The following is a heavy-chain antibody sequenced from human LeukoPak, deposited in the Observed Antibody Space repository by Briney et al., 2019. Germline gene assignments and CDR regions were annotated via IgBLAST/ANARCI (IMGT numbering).Heavy chain of an antibody. V-gene: IGHV1-3*01. D-gene: IGHD1-1*01. J-gene: IGHJ4*02. CDR1: GYTFTSYA. CDR3: ARGLERRPPYDY. CDR2: INAGNGNT. Sequence: ASVTVSCKASGYTFTSYAMHWVRQAPGQRLEWMGWINAGNGNTKYSQKFQGRVTITRDTSASTAYMELSSLRSEDTAVYYCARGLERRPPYDYWGQGTLVTASS.